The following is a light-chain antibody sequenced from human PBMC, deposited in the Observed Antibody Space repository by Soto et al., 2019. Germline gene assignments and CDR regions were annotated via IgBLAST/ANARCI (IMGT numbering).Light chain of an antibody. CDR1: SSNIGAGYD. CDR2: GNS. Sequence: QSVLTQPPSVSGAPGQRVTISCTGSSSNIGAGYDVHWYQQLPGTAPKLLIYGNSNRPSGVPDRFSGSKSGTSASLAITGLHADDEADYYCQSYDSSRSGYVVFGGGTKLTVL. V-gene: IGLV1-40*01. CDR3: QSYDSSRSGYVV. J-gene: IGLJ2*01.